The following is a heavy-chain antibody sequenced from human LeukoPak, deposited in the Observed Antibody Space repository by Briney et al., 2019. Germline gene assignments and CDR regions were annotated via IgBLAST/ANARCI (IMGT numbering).Heavy chain of an antibody. V-gene: IGHV3-21*01. Sequence: PGGSLRLSCAASGFTFSSYSMNWVRQAPGKGLEWVSSISSSSSYIYYVDSVKSRFTISRDNARNSLYLQMNSLRAEDTAVYYCARDLRQGYYDSSGYYVFDYWGQGTLVTVSS. CDR1: GFTFSSYS. D-gene: IGHD3-22*01. J-gene: IGHJ4*02. CDR2: ISSSSSYI. CDR3: ARDLRQGYYDSSGYYVFDY.